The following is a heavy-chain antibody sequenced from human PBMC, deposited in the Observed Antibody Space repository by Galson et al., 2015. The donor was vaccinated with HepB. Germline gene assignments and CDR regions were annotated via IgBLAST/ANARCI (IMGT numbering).Heavy chain of an antibody. D-gene: IGHD6-19*01. CDR3: ARDKYSSGWSN. V-gene: IGHV4-59*01. J-gene: IGHJ4*02. CDR2: IYYSGST. CDR1: GGSISNYY. Sequence: ETLSLTCTVSGGSISNYYWSWIRQPPGKGLEWIGYIYYSGSTNYNPSLKSRVTISVDTSKNQFSLKLSSVTAADTAVYYCARDKYSSGWSNWGQGTLVTVSS.